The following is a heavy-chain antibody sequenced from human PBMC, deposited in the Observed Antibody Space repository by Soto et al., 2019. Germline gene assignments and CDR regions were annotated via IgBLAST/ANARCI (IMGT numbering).Heavy chain of an antibody. Sequence: QVQIHQWGAGVLKPSETLSLTCAVSGGSFSGYIWTWIRQTPGKGLQWIGQINHSGSAVYNPSLKTRVTITITSNNQFSREMNSVTAADTAVYYCARGLSAGGPYSGGWYDFDSWGQGATVTVS. J-gene: IGHJ4*02. CDR2: INHSGSA. CDR1: GGSFSGYI. V-gene: IGHV4-34*01. D-gene: IGHD3-10*01. CDR3: ARGLSAGGPYSGGWYDFDS.